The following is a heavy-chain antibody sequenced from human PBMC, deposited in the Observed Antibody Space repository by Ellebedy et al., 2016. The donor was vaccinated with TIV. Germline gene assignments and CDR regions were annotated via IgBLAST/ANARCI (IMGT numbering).Heavy chain of an antibody. D-gene: IGHD6-13*01. CDR3: AKDRAATGSHFDY. CDR1: GFTFSSYA. J-gene: IGHJ4*02. Sequence: GGSLRLSCAASGFTFSSYAMSWVRQAPGKGLEWVSTISGNGGSTYYADSVKGRFTISRDNSKNTRYLQMNSLRAEDTAVYYCAKDRAATGSHFDYWGQGTLVTVSS. CDR2: ISGNGGST. V-gene: IGHV3-23*01.